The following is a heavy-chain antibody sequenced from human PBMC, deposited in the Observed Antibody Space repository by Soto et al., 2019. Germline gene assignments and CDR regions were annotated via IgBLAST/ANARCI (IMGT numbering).Heavy chain of an antibody. CDR1: GGSISTGGYY. Sequence: SETLSLTCTVSGGSISTGGYYWSWIRQHPGKGLEWIGYIYYSGNTYYNPSLKSRVAISVDTSNNQFSLKLSSVTAADTAVYYCARDRAAAPGSVSYYYYYGMDVWGQGTTVTVSS. J-gene: IGHJ6*02. D-gene: IGHD6-13*01. V-gene: IGHV4-31*03. CDR3: ARDRAAAPGSVSYYYYYGMDV. CDR2: IYYSGNT.